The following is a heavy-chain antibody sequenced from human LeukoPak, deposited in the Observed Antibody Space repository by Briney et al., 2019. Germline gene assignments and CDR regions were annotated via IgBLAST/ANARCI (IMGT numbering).Heavy chain of an antibody. J-gene: IGHJ4*02. V-gene: IGHV1-46*01. CDR2: INPSGGST. D-gene: IGHD6-19*01. Sequence: GASVKVSCKASGYTFTSYYMHWVRQAPGQGLEWMGIINPSGGSTSYAQKFQGRVTMTRDMSTSTVHMELSSLRSEDTAVYYCARRYSSGWYADYWGQGTLVTVSS. CDR3: ARRYSSGWYADY. CDR1: GYTFTSYY.